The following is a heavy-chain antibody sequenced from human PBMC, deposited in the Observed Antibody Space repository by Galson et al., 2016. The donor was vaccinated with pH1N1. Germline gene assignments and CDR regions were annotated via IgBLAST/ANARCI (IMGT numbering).Heavy chain of an antibody. CDR3: AKAGSGQLRMAFHL. D-gene: IGHD1-14*01. CDR2: ISVSGSGT. V-gene: IGHV3-23*01. CDR1: GFTFTSYA. Sequence: SLRLSCAASGFTFTSYAMTWVRLAPGKGLEGVSSISVSGSGTFSADSVKGRFTISRDNSKYTMYLQMHNLRVDDTAVYYCAKAGSGQLRMAFHLWGQVTTVIVSS. J-gene: IGHJ3*01.